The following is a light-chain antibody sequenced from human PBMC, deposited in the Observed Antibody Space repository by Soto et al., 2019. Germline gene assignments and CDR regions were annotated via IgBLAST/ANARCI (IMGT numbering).Light chain of an antibody. Sequence: QSALTQPASVSGSPGQSITISCTGTSSDVGSYNLLSWYQQHPGKAPKLMIYEVSKRPSGVSNRFSGSKSGNTASLTISGLQAEDEADYYCCSYAGSSTYWVFGGGTKLTVL. CDR2: EVS. CDR3: CSYAGSSTYWV. V-gene: IGLV2-23*02. J-gene: IGLJ3*02. CDR1: SSDVGSYNL.